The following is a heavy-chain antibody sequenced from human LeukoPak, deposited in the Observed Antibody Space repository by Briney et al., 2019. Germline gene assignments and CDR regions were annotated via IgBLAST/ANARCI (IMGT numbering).Heavy chain of an antibody. J-gene: IGHJ6*02. V-gene: IGHV1-69*10. CDR1: GGTFVSYA. CDR3: ARDGVATITNNDYYYGMDV. CDR2: IITILGIA. D-gene: IGHD5-12*01. Sequence: ASVTVSCTASGGTFVSYAISWVRQAPGQGLEWLGRIITILGIANYAQKFQGRVTVTADKSTSTAYMELSSLRSEDTAVYYCARDGVATITNNDYYYGMDVWGQGTTVTVSS.